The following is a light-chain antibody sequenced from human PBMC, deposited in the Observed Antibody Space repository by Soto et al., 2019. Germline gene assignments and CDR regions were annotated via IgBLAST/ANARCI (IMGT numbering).Light chain of an antibody. J-gene: IGKJ1*01. CDR3: HQYNSYSRT. CDR1: QSISSR. V-gene: IGKV1-5*03. CDR2: KAS. Sequence: DIQLTQSPSTLSASVGDRVTIICRASQSISSRLAWYQQKPGKAPKLLIYKASTLQSGVPSRFSGSGSETEFTLTISSLQPDDFATYYCHQYNSYSRTFGQGTKVEIK.